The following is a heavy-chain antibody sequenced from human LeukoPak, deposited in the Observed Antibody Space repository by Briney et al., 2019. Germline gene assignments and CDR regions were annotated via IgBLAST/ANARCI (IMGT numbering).Heavy chain of an antibody. Sequence: SETLSLTCAVSGYSISSGYYWGWIRQPPGKGLEWIGSIYHSGSTYYNPSLKSRVTISVDTSKNQFSLKLSSVTAADTAVYYCARGGWDYDILTGYYRRYFDYWGQGTLVTVSS. CDR1: GYSISSGYY. CDR2: IYHSGST. V-gene: IGHV4-38-2*01. J-gene: IGHJ4*02. D-gene: IGHD3-9*01. CDR3: ARGGWDYDILTGYYRRYFDY.